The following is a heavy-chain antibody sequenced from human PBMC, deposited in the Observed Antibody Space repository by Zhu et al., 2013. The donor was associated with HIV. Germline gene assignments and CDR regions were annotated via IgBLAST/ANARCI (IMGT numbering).Heavy chain of an antibody. CDR2: MNPYIENT. CDR3: ARSDAFDF. Sequence: QVQLVQSGAEVKRPGASVKVSCRTSGYSFTSYTIHWVRQTAGQGLECVGWMNPYIENTGSAQKFQGRVTMTRDMSMKTAYMELRSLTSEDTAIYYCARSDAFDFWGQGTVVTVSS. J-gene: IGHJ3*01. CDR1: GYSFTSYT. V-gene: IGHV1-8*01.